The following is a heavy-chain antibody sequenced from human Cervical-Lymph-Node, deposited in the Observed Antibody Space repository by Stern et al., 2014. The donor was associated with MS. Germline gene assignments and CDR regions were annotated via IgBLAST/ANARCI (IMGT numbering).Heavy chain of an antibody. J-gene: IGHJ5*02. CDR1: GGSVSSGTYY. CDR3: AREPYVDYKFGWFDP. Sequence: QVQLQESGPGLVKPSETLSLTCTVSGGSVSSGTYYWSWLRQPPGKGLEWIGYKSHSGISNYNPSLKSRVTVSVDTSKNQFSLTVTSVTAADTAIYYCAREPYVDYKFGWFDPWGQGTLVTVSS. D-gene: IGHD4-11*01. V-gene: IGHV4-61*01. CDR2: KSHSGIS.